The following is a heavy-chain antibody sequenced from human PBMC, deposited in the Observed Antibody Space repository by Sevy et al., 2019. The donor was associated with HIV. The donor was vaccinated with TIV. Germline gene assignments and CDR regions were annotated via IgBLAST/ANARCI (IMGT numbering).Heavy chain of an antibody. CDR3: ARDPRMYGDYLLAYFDY. CDR2: IGYDGNNK. V-gene: IGHV3-33*01. D-gene: IGHD2-8*01. Sequence: GGSLRLSCAGSGFTPSTYGMHWVRQAPGKGLEWVAVIGYDGNNKYYADSVKGRFTISRDNSKNTLFLQMDSLRAEDTAVYYCARDPRMYGDYLLAYFDYWVQGALVTVSS. CDR1: GFTPSTYG. J-gene: IGHJ4*02.